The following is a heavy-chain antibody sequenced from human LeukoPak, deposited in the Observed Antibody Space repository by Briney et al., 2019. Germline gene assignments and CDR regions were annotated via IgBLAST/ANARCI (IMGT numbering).Heavy chain of an antibody. D-gene: IGHD3-22*01. CDR3: ARIFSLYYYDSSGGEDY. CDR1: GYTFTGNY. CDR2: INPSGGST. V-gene: IGHV1-46*01. J-gene: IGHJ4*02. Sequence: ASVKVSCKASGYTFTGNYMHWVRQAPGQGLEWMGIINPSGGSTSYAQKFQGRVTMTRDMSTSTVYMELSSLRSEDTAVYYCARIFSLYYYDSSGGEDYWGQGTLVTVSS.